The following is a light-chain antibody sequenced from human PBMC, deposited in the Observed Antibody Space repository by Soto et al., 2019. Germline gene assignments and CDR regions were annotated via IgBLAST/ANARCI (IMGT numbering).Light chain of an antibody. CDR3: CSYAGSYTYV. Sequence: QSALTQPRSVSGSPGQSVTISCTGTSSDVGGYNYVSWYQHHPGKAPKLMIYDVSKRPSGVPDRFSGSKSGNTASLTISGLQAGDEADYYCCSYAGSYTYVFGTGTKVTVL. J-gene: IGLJ1*01. V-gene: IGLV2-11*01. CDR2: DVS. CDR1: SSDVGGYNY.